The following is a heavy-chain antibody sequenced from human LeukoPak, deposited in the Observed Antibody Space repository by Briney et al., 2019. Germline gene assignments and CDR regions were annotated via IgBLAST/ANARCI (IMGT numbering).Heavy chain of an antibody. CDR3: ARGAPIDH. Sequence: GGSLRLSCAASGFTFSSSWMYWLRQSPGKGLVWVSRMNSDVTTISYADSVRGRFTISRDNAQNTLHLQMDSLRVEDTAVYYCARGAPIDHWGQGVLVTDSS. V-gene: IGHV3-74*01. J-gene: IGHJ5*02. CDR2: MNSDVTTI. CDR1: GFTFSSSW.